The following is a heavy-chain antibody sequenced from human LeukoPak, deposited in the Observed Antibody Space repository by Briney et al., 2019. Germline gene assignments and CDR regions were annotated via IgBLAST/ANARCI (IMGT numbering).Heavy chain of an antibody. CDR2: IYPGDSDT. CDR1: GYSFTNYW. D-gene: IGHD4-17*01. Sequence: GESLKISCKGSGYSFTNYWIGWVRQMPGKGLEWMGIIYPGDSDTRYSPSFQGQVTISIDKSISTAYLQWSSLKTSDTAMYYCARRSDPGYGDYDYWGQGTLVTVSS. CDR3: ARRSDPGYGDYDY. J-gene: IGHJ4*02. V-gene: IGHV5-51*01.